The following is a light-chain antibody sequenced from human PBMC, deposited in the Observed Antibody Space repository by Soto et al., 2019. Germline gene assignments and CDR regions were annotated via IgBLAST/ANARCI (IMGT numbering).Light chain of an antibody. CDR3: QQYGSSPPT. CDR1: QTITSSF. CDR2: AAS. J-gene: IGKJ1*01. V-gene: IGKV3-20*01. Sequence: EIVLTQSPGTLSLSPGDRASLSSRASQTITSSFLAWYQQKPGQAPRLLISAASSRATGIPDRFSGSGSETDLTLTISRLEPEDFAVYFCQQYGSSPPTFGQGTKVDI.